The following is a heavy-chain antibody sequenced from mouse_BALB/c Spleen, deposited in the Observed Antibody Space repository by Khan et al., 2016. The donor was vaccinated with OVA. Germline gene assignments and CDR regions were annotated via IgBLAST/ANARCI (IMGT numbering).Heavy chain of an antibody. J-gene: IGHJ2*01. V-gene: IGHV1-77*01. CDR1: GYTFTDYI. Sequence: QVQLQESGPVLVKPGASVKMSCKASGYTFTDYIINWVRQRTGQGLEWIGQIYPGSGSTYYNEKFKGKATLTADKSSNTAYMQLRSLTSEDSAVTFLARSGYGSLGYWGQGTTLTVSS. D-gene: IGHD1-1*01. CDR2: IYPGSGST. CDR3: ARSGYGSLGY.